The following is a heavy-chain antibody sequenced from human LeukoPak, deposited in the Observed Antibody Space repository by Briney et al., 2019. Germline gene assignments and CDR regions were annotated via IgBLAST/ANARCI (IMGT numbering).Heavy chain of an antibody. J-gene: IGHJ6*03. CDR1: GYSISSGYY. D-gene: IGHD1-26*01. CDR3: ARASVGYYYMDV. CDR2: IYHSGST. V-gene: IGHV4-38-2*02. Sequence: PSETLSLTCTVSGYSISSGYYWGWIRPPPGKGLEWIGSIYHSGSTYYNPSLKSRVTISVDTSKNQFSLKLSSVTAADTAVYYCARASVGYYYMDVWGKGTTVTVSS.